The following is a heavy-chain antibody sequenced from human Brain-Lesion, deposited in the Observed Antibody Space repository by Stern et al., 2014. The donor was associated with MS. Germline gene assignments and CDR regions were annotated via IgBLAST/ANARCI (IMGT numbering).Heavy chain of an antibody. CDR1: GYIFTGYY. CDR2: INPNTGGP. J-gene: IGHJ6*02. Sequence: QDQLVQSVAEVKKPGASVKVSCKTSGYIFTGYYIHWVRQAPGQGLEWMAWINPNTGGPKYAQKFQSRVTMSRDTSISTAYVELSSLTSDDTAVYYCARDQRGITIFGVVTDYYYLGMDVWGQGTTVTVSS. CDR3: ARDQRGITIFGVVTDYYYLGMDV. V-gene: IGHV1-2*02. D-gene: IGHD3-3*01.